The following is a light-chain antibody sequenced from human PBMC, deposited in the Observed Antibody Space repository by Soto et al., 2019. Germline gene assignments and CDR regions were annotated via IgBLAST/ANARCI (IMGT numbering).Light chain of an antibody. CDR1: SSDVGGYNF. J-gene: IGLJ1*01. CDR3: VSYATTTTLEV. V-gene: IGLV2-14*01. CDR2: EVS. Sequence: QSVLTQPASVSGSPGQSITISCTGTSSDVGGYNFVSWYQQHPGRAPKLLIYEVSRRPSGVSNRFSGSKSGDTASLTISGLQAEDEADYYCVSYATTTTLEVFGSCTKDTVL.